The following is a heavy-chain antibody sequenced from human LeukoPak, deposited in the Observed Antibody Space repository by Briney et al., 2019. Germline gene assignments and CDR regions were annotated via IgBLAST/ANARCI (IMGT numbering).Heavy chain of an antibody. CDR3: ARGSCVSTRCYPLFDH. Sequence: SETLSLTCTVSGGSINSGVYYWSWIRQPPGKGLEWIGYIFHTGSTYYNPSLKSRVTISVDRSRNQFSLNLISVTAADTAVYYCARGSCVSTRCYPLFDHWGQGTLVTVSS. D-gene: IGHD2-2*01. V-gene: IGHV4-30-2*01. CDR1: GGSINSGVYY. CDR2: IFHTGST. J-gene: IGHJ4*02.